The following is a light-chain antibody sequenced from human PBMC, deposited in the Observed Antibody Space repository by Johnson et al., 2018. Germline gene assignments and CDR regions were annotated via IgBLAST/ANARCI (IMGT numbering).Light chain of an antibody. Sequence: QSVLTQPPSVSAAPGQKVTISCSGSSSNIGNNYVSWYQQLPGTAPKLLIYENNKRPSGIPDRFSGSKSGTSATLGITGLQTGDEADYYCGTWDSSLGAGNVFGTATKFTVL. CDR3: GTWDSSLGAGNV. CDR2: ENN. J-gene: IGLJ1*01. CDR1: SSNIGNNY. V-gene: IGLV1-51*02.